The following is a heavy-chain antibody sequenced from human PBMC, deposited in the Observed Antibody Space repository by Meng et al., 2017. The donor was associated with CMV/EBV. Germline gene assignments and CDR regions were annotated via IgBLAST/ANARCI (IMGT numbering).Heavy chain of an antibody. Sequence: ASGFTFSSCGMHWVRQAPGKGLEWVAFIRYDGSNKYYADSVKGRFTISRDNSKNTLYLQMNSLRAEDTAVYYCAKEIYSSSGKGVDYWGQGTLVTVSS. CDR1: GFTFSSCG. V-gene: IGHV3-30*02. D-gene: IGHD6-13*01. CDR3: AKEIYSSSGKGVDY. J-gene: IGHJ4*02. CDR2: IRYDGSNK.